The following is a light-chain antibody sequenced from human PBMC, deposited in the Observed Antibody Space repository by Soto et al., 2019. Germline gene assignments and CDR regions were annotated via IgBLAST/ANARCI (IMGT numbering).Light chain of an antibody. CDR3: SSYTTSDTRQIV. V-gene: IGLV2-14*01. Sequence: QSALTQPASVSGSPGQSIAISCTGTSSDVGGYNYVSWYQQHPGKAPKFMIYDVSNRPSGVSNRFSGSKSGNTASLTISGLQAEDEAYYYCSSYTTSDTRQIVFGTGTKVNVL. J-gene: IGLJ1*01. CDR1: SSDVGGYNY. CDR2: DVS.